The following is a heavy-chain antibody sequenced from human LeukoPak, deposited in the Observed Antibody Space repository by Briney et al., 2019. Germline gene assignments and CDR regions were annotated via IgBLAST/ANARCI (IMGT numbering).Heavy chain of an antibody. D-gene: IGHD3-22*01. CDR2: ISSSSSYI. V-gene: IGHV3-21*01. Sequence: PGGSLRLSCAASGFTFSSYSMNWVRQAPGKGLEWVSSISSSSSYIYYADSVKGRFTISRDNAKNSLYLQMNSLRAEDTAVYYCARDRSYYYDSSGYLDYWGQGTLVTVSS. J-gene: IGHJ4*02. CDR1: GFTFSSYS. CDR3: ARDRSYYYDSSGYLDY.